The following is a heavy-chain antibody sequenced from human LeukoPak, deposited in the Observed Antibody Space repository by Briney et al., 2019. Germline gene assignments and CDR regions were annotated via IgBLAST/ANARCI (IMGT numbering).Heavy chain of an antibody. D-gene: IGHD2-21*02. CDR1: GFTFSSYW. Sequence: PGGSLRLSCAASGFTFSSYWMTWVRQPPGKGLEWIGSIHYGGTTHYNPSLQSRVTISADTSKNQFALDLRSVTAADTAVYYCTRDIGDFVSDFWGQGTLVTVSS. V-gene: IGHV4-39*02. J-gene: IGHJ4*02. CDR2: IHYGGTT. CDR3: TRDIGDFVSDF.